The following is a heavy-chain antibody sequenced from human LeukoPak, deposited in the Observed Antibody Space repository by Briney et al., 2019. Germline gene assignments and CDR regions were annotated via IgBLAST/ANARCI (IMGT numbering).Heavy chain of an antibody. CDR2: ISYDGSNK. CDR1: GFTVSSNY. J-gene: IGHJ4*02. D-gene: IGHD6-13*01. Sequence: PGGSLRLSCAASGFTVSSNYMSWVRQAPGKGLEWVAVISYDGSNKYYADSVKGRFTISRDNSKNTLYLQMNSLRAEDTAVYYCARREAIYWGAAIDYWGQGTLVTVSS. V-gene: IGHV3-30-3*01. CDR3: ARREAIYWGAAIDY.